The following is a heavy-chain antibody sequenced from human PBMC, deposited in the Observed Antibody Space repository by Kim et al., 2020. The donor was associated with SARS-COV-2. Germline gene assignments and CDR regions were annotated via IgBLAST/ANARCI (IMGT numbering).Heavy chain of an antibody. CDR3: ATRRALPYRTVAGTNWFDP. D-gene: IGHD6-19*01. V-gene: IGHV1-24*01. CDR2: FDPEDGET. CDR1: GYTLIELS. J-gene: IGHJ5*02. Sequence: ASVKVSCKVSGYTLIELSMHWVRQAPGKGLEWMGGFDPEDGETIYAQKCQGRVTMTENKSTDTAYMELSSLRSEDTAVYYCATRRALPYRTVAGTNWFDPRGQGSLVVVAS.